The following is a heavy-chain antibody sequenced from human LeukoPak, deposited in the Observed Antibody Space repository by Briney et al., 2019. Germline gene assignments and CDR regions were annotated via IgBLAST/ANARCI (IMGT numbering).Heavy chain of an antibody. CDR2: ISAYNGNT. Sequence: ASVKVSCKASGYTFTSYGISWVRQAPGQGLEWMGWISAYNGNTNYAQKLQGRVTMTTDTSTSTAYMELRSLRSDDTAVYYCARDFSSTSCSLAGFDPWGQGTLVTVSS. V-gene: IGHV1-18*01. CDR1: GYTFTSYG. D-gene: IGHD2-2*01. CDR3: ARDFSSTSCSLAGFDP. J-gene: IGHJ5*02.